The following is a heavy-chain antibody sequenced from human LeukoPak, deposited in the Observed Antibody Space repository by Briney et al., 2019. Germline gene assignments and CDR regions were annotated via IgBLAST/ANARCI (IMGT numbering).Heavy chain of an antibody. CDR1: GYTFTGYS. Sequence: ASVKVSCKASGYTFTGYSMHWVRQAPGQGLEWMGWISAYNGNTNYAQKLQGRVTMTTDTSTSTAYMELRSLRSDDTAVYYCARDHDRDGYNYDYYYYYGMDVWGQGTTVTVSS. D-gene: IGHD5-24*01. J-gene: IGHJ6*02. CDR2: ISAYNGNT. V-gene: IGHV1-18*04. CDR3: ARDHDRDGYNYDYYYYYGMDV.